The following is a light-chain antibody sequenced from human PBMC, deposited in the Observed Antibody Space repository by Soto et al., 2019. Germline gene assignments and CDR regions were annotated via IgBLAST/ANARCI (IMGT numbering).Light chain of an antibody. V-gene: IGLV1-40*01. CDR2: SNT. Sequence: QSVLTQPPSVSGAPGQTVTISCTGSSSDIGAGHAVHWYQQLPGTAPKLLIYSNTNRPSGVPDRFSASKSGTSASLTIAGLHDEDEADYYCQSYDNSLTAPYVFGTGTKLTVL. J-gene: IGLJ1*01. CDR3: QSYDNSLTAPYV. CDR1: SSDIGAGHA.